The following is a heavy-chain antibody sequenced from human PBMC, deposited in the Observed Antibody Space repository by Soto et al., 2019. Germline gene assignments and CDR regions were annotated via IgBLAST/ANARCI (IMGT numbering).Heavy chain of an antibody. CDR2: FSGTGGNI. D-gene: IGHD2-15*01. CDR1: GFTFSSYA. Sequence: EVQLLESGGGLVQPGGSLRLSCVASGFTFSSYAMSWVRQAPGKGLEWVSVFSGTGGNIHYAGSVKGRFTISRDNSKNTVSLQMNSLRAADTAVYYCAREILLSYGFDVWGQGTTGTVSS. CDR3: AREILLSYGFDV. J-gene: IGHJ6*02. V-gene: IGHV3-23*01.